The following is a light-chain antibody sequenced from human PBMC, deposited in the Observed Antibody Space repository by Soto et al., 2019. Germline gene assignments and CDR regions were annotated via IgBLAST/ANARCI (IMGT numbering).Light chain of an antibody. CDR3: QQYNTWPRK. CDR1: QSVSNN. V-gene: IGKV3D-15*01. J-gene: IGKJ1*01. CDR2: GAS. Sequence: EIVLTQSPGTLSLSPGERATLSCRASQSVSNNYLAWYQQKPGQAPRLLIYGASNRATGIPARFTGSRSGTEFNITISSLPSEDFAVYYCQQYNTWPRKFGQWTKVDIK.